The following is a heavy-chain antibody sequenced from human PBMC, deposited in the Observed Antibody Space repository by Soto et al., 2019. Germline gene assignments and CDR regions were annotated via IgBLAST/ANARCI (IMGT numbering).Heavy chain of an antibody. J-gene: IGHJ4*02. D-gene: IGHD3-22*01. CDR1: CGSISSSNW. V-gene: IGHV4-4*02. CDR3: ARSYYDSSGYPLFFDY. CDR2: IYHSGST. Sequence: SETLSLTCAASCGSISSSNWWSWVRQPPGKGLEWIGEIYHSGSTNYNPSLKSRVTISVDKSKNQFSLKLSSVTAADTAVYYCARSYYDSSGYPLFFDYWGQGTLVTVS.